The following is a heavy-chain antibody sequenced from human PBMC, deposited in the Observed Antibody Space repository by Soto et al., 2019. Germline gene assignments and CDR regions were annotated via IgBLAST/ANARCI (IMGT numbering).Heavy chain of an antibody. CDR1: GFTFSSFA. CDR2: ISGSGDST. J-gene: IGHJ4*02. D-gene: IGHD1-26*01. V-gene: IGHV3-23*01. Sequence: EVQLLESGGGLVQPGGSLRLSCAASGFTFSSFAVNWVRQSPGKGLEWVSAISGSGDSTHYADSVKGRFTISRDNSRNTAYLQMNTLRADDTATYYCAKEATAERELRHFDHGGQGTLVTVSS. CDR3: AKEATAERELRHFDH.